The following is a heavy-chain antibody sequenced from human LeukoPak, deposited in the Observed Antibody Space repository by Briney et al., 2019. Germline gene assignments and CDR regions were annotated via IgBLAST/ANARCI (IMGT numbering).Heavy chain of an antibody. D-gene: IGHD2-15*01. CDR1: GFTFSSYA. CDR2: ISGNGGSI. CDR3: ARYWDPRVRTFDI. V-gene: IGHV3-23*01. Sequence: GGSLRLSCAASGFTFSSYAMSWVRQAPGKGLEGVPLISGNGGSIVYADSVRGRFTISRDNSKNTLYLQMNSLRAEDTALYYCARYWDPRVRTFDIWGQGTVVTVSS. J-gene: IGHJ3*02.